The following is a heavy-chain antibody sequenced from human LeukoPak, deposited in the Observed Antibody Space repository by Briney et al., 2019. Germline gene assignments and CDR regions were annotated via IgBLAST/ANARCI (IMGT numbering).Heavy chain of an antibody. CDR1: GYTFTSYD. V-gene: IGHV1-8*03. D-gene: IGHD6-6*01. Sequence: ASVKVSCKASGYTFTSYDINWVRQATGQGLEWMGWMNPNSGNTGYAQKFQGRVTITRNTSISTAYMELSSLRSEDTAVYYCARVGSGLEYSSSSWDYWGQGTLVTVSS. CDR3: ARVGSGLEYSSSSWDY. CDR2: MNPNSGNT. J-gene: IGHJ4*02.